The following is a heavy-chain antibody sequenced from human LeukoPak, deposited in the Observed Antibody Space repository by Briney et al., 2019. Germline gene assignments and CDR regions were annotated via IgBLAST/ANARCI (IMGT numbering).Heavy chain of an antibody. V-gene: IGHV5-51*01. CDR1: GYSFTSYC. CDR3: ARISFRRDIVATTCSGSNDY. Sequence: SPKILSWGFGYSFTSYCNCWGRHLPPESLEGMGRVYPHSCDTKYNPSLQGQVTISADTSINPAYLQWSSLKASDTAMYYCARISFRRDIVATTCSGSNDYWGQGTLVPVSS. J-gene: IGHJ4*02. CDR2: VYPHSCDT. D-gene: IGHD5-12*01.